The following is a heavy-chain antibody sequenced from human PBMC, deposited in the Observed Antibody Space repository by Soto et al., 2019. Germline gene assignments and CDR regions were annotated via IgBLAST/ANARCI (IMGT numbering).Heavy chain of an antibody. CDR3: ATKQKLTNFEF. Sequence: QVQLVQSGAEVKKPGSSVKVSCKASGGTFNNYAISWVRQAPGQGLEWMGGIVPIFNTAHFAEKFQGRLTLTADKSTSTAFMELIGLRSDDTAVYVCATKQKLTNFEFWGQGTLVSVSS. V-gene: IGHV1-69*06. CDR1: GGTFNNYA. D-gene: IGHD6-13*01. J-gene: IGHJ4*02. CDR2: IVPIFNTA.